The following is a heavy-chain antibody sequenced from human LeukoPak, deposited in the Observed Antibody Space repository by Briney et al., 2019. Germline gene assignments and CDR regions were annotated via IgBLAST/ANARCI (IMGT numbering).Heavy chain of an antibody. CDR2: FDPEDGET. D-gene: IGHD4-17*01. CDR3: AGGDYGLYYFDY. J-gene: IGHJ4*02. CDR1: GYTLTELS. Sequence: ASVKVSCKVSGYTLTELSMHWVRQAPGKGLEWMGGFDPEDGETIYAQKFQGRVTMTEDTSTDTAYMELSCLRSEDTAVYYCAGGDYGLYYFDYWGQGTLVTVSS. V-gene: IGHV1-24*01.